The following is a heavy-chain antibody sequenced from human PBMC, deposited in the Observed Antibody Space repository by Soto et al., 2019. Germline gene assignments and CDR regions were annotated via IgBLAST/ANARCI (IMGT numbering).Heavy chain of an antibody. CDR1: GGSISSCGYY. D-gene: IGHD2-2*03. V-gene: IGHV4-31*03. Sequence: SETLSLTCTVSGGSISSCGYYWSWIRQHPGKGLEWIGYIYYSGSTYYNPSLKSRVTISVDTSKNQFSLKLSSVTAADTAVYYCATMDPSTSSLDYWGQGTLVTVSS. J-gene: IGHJ4*02. CDR3: ATMDPSTSSLDY. CDR2: IYYSGST.